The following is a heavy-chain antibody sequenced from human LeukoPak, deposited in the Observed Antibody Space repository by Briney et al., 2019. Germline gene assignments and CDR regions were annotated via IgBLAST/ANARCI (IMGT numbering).Heavy chain of an antibody. J-gene: IGHJ4*02. CDR2: IYYSGST. D-gene: IGHD3-3*01. Sequence: SETLSLTCTVSGGSISSYYWSWIRQPPGKGLEWIGYIYYSGSTNYNPSLKSRVTISVDTSKNQFSLKLSSVTAADTAVYYCARGRITIFGVVTTPLDYWGQGTLVTVSS. CDR3: ARGRITIFGVVTTPLDY. CDR1: GGSISSYY. V-gene: IGHV4-59*01.